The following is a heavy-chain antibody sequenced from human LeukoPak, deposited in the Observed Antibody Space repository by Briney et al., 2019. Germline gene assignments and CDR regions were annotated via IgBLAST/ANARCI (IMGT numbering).Heavy chain of an antibody. V-gene: IGHV4-30-4*08. CDR2: IYYSGST. CDR1: GGSISSGDYY. J-gene: IGHJ6*03. CDR3: ARDLIDHYYYYYCYMDV. D-gene: IGHD2-21*01. Sequence: SETLSLTCTVSGGSISSGDYYWSWIRQPPGKGLEWIGYIYYSGSTYYNPSLKSRVTISVDTSKNQFSLKLSSVTAADTAVYYCARDLIDHYYYYYCYMDVWGKGTTVTVSS.